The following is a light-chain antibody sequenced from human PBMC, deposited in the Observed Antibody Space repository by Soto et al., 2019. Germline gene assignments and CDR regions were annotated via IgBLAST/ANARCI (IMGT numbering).Light chain of an antibody. CDR3: QQRSNWPIT. J-gene: IGKJ5*01. Sequence: EIVLTQSRGTLSVRPGDRATLCGRASQSVSSNLAWYQQKPGQAPRLLIYDASNRATGIPARFSGSGSGTDFTLTISSLEPEDFAVYYCQQRSNWPITVGQGTRLEIK. CDR1: QSVSSN. CDR2: DAS. V-gene: IGKV3-11*01.